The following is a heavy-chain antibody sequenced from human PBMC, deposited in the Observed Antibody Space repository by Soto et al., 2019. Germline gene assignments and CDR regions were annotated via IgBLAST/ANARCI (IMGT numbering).Heavy chain of an antibody. J-gene: IGHJ4*02. CDR2: IYYSGST. D-gene: IGHD4-17*01. Sequence: SETLSLTCTVSGVSISSGGYYWSWIRQHPGKGLEWIGYIYYSGSTYYNPSLKSRVTISVDTSKNQFSLKLSSVTAADTAVYYCARDAGYGDLYFDYWGQGTLVTVSS. CDR3: ARDAGYGDLYFDY. CDR1: GVSISSGGYY. V-gene: IGHV4-31*03.